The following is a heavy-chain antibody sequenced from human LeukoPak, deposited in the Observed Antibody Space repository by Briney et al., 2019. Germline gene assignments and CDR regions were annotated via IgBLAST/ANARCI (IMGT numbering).Heavy chain of an antibody. CDR2: IKKDGSEK. D-gene: IGHD1-26*01. CDR3: ARERIVGATDY. J-gene: IGHJ4*02. V-gene: IGHV3-7*01. CDR1: GFTFSSYW. Sequence: GGSLRLSCAASGFTFSSYWMSWVRQAPGKGLEWVANIKKDGSEKYYVDSVKGRFTISRDNAKNSLYLQMNSLRAEDTAVYHCARERIVGATDYWGQGTLVTVSS.